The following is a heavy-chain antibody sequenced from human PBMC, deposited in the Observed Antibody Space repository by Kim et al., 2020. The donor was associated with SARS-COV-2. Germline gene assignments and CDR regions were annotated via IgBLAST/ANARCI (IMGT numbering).Heavy chain of an antibody. CDR2: ISSAGNFI. V-gene: IGHV3-21*01. Sequence: GGSLRLSCAVSGFSFSGFSMNWVRQAPGKGLEWFASISSAGNFIYYADSLKGRFAISRDNAKNSLYLQMSSLRAEDSAVYYCARYRAAANDYWGQGTLVTVSS. D-gene: IGHD6-13*01. CDR1: GFSFSGFS. CDR3: ARYRAAANDY. J-gene: IGHJ4*02.